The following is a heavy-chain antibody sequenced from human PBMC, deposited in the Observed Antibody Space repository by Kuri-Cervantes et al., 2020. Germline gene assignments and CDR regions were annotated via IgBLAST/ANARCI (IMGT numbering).Heavy chain of an antibody. CDR2: ISSSSSYI. Sequence: GGSLRLSCAASGFTFSNYGMHWVRQAPGKGLEWVSSISSSSSYIYYADSVKGRFTISRDNAKNSLYLQMNSLRAEDTAVYYCARGSATVSTTNDYWGQGTLVTVSS. CDR3: ARGSATVSTTNDY. V-gene: IGHV3-21*01. CDR1: GFTFSNYG. D-gene: IGHD2-15*01. J-gene: IGHJ4*02.